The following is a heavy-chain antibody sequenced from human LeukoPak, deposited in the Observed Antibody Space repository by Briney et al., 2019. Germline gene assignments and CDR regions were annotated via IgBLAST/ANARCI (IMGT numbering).Heavy chain of an antibody. Sequence: SVKVSCKASGGTFSSYAISWVRQAPGQGLEWMGRIIPILGIANYAQKFQGRVTITADKSTSTAYMELSSLRSEDTAVYYCGRKYYYDSSVYRVFDIWGQGKMVTVSS. J-gene: IGHJ3*02. CDR1: GGTFSSYA. CDR3: GRKYYYDSSVYRVFDI. D-gene: IGHD3-22*01. CDR2: IIPILGIA. V-gene: IGHV1-69*04.